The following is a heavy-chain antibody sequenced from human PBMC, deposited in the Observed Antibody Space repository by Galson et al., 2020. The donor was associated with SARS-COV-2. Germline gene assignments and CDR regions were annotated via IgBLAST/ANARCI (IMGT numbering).Heavy chain of an antibody. V-gene: IGHV3-30-3*01. J-gene: IGHJ6*02. Sequence: GGSLRLPCAASGFTFSSYAMHWVRQAPGKGLEWVAVISYDGSNKYYADSVKGRFTISRDNSKNTLYLQMNSLRAEDTAVYYCARWGSQALMDVWGQWTTVTGSS. CDR2: ISYDGSNK. CDR3: ARWGSQALMDV. CDR1: GFTFSSYA. D-gene: IGHD3-16*01.